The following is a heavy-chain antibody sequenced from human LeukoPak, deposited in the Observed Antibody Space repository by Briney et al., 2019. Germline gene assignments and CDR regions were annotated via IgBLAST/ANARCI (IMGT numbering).Heavy chain of an antibody. CDR1: GFTISSHA. CDR3: AREKMKITMIVVGLDI. CDR2: ISYDGGKK. J-gene: IGHJ3*02. D-gene: IGHD3-22*01. V-gene: IGHV3-30*04. Sequence: GRSLRLSCAASGFTISSHAMHWVRQAPGKGLEWVAVISYDGGKKYYADSVKGRFTISRDNSKNTLYLQVNSLRADDTAVYYCAREKMKITMIVVGLDIWGQRTMVTVSS.